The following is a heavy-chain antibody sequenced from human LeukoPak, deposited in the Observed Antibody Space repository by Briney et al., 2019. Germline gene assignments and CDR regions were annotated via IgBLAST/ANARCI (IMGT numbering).Heavy chain of an antibody. J-gene: IGHJ4*02. D-gene: IGHD3-22*01. CDR3: AKRHDSSGPTGYFDY. CDR2: VTSGGST. Sequence: GGSLRLSCAASGFTFTNYATSWVRQAPGKGLEWVSSVTSGGSTNYADSVKGRFTISRDNSKNTLDLQMNSLRAGDTAVYYCAKRHDSSGPTGYFDYWGQGTLVTVSS. V-gene: IGHV3-23*01. CDR1: GFTFTNYA.